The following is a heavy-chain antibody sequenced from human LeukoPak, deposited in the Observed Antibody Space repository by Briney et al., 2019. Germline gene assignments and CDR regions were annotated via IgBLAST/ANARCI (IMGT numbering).Heavy chain of an antibody. D-gene: IGHD3-16*02. Sequence: GGSLRLSCAASGFTFSSYWMHWVRHAPGKGLVWVSRINTDGSSTSYADSVKGRFTISRDNAKNTLYLQMNSLRVEDTAVYYCARAFREGELSFGYWGQGTLVTVSS. CDR3: ARAFREGELSFGY. CDR2: INTDGSST. J-gene: IGHJ4*02. CDR1: GFTFSSYW. V-gene: IGHV3-74*01.